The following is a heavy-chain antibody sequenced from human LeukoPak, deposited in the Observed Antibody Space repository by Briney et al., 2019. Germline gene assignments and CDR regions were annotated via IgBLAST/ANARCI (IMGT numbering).Heavy chain of an antibody. V-gene: IGHV3-53*01. J-gene: IGHJ4*02. CDR2: IYSGGNT. D-gene: IGHD1-1*01. CDR1: GFTVSSNS. Sequence: GALRLSCTVSGFTVSSNSMSWVRQAPGKGLEWVSFIYSGGNTLYSDSVKGRFTISRDNSKNTLYLQMNSLRADDTAVYYCVKDEGGVQLAYWGQGTLVTVSS. CDR3: VKDEGGVQLAY.